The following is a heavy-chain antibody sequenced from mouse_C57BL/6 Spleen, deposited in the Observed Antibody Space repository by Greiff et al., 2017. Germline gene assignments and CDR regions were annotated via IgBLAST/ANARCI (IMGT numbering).Heavy chain of an antibody. CDR1: GYTFTSYW. CDR2: IDPSDSYT. D-gene: IGHD1-1*01. CDR3: ARDPTGDY. J-gene: IGHJ2*01. V-gene: IGHV1-50*01. Sequence: QVQLQQPGAELVKPGASVKLSCKASGYTFTSYWMQWVKQSPGQGLEWIGEIDPSDSYTNYNQKFKGKATLTVDTSSSTAYMQLSSLTSEDSAVYYCARDPTGDYWGQGTTLTVSS.